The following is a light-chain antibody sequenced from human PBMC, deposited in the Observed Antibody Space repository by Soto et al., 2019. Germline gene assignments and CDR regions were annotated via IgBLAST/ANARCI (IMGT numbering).Light chain of an antibody. Sequence: QSALTQPPSASGSPGQSVTISCTGTSSDVGGYNYVSCYQQHPGKAPKLMIYEVSKRPSGVPDRFSGSKSGNTASLTVSGLQAEDEADYYCSSYAGSNNYVVFGGGTKLTVL. V-gene: IGLV2-8*01. CDR3: SSYAGSNNYVV. CDR2: EVS. CDR1: SSDVGGYNY. J-gene: IGLJ2*01.